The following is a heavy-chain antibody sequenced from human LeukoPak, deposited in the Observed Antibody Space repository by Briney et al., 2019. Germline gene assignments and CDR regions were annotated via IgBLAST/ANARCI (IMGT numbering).Heavy chain of an antibody. CDR2: IYTSGST. V-gene: IGHV4-4*07. CDR1: GGSISSYY. J-gene: IGHJ4*02. D-gene: IGHD1-1*01. Sequence: SETLSLTCTVSGGSISSYYWSWIRQPAGKGLEWIGRIYTSGSTNYNPSLKSRVTMSVDTSKNQFSLQLNSVTPEDTAVYYCAREGGTTGTTIDYWGQGTLVTVSS. CDR3: AREGGTTGTTIDY.